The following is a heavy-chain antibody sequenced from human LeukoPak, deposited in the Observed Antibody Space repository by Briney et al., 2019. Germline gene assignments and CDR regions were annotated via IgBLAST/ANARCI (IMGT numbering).Heavy chain of an antibody. D-gene: IGHD1-26*01. CDR3: ARHRRSIVGATTWFDP. J-gene: IGHJ5*02. V-gene: IGHV1-18*01. CDR1: GGTFSSYA. Sequence: ASVKVSCKASGGTFSSYAISWVRQAPGQGLEWMGWISAYNGNTNYAQKLQGRVTMTTDTSTSTAYMELRSLRSDDTAVYYCARHRRSIVGATTWFDPWGQGTLVTVSS. CDR2: ISAYNGNT.